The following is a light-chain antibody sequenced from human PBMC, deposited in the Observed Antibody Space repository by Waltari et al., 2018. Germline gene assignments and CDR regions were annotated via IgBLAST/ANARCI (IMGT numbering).Light chain of an antibody. V-gene: IGLV1-44*01. J-gene: IGLJ3*02. Sequence: QSVLTQPPSASGTPGQRVTISCSGSSSNIGSNTVNCYQQLPGTAPKRLIYSNNQRPAGVPDRFSGSKSGTSASLAISGLQSEDEADYYCAAWDDSLNAWVFGGGTKLTVL. CDR2: SNN. CDR1: SSNIGSNT. CDR3: AAWDDSLNAWV.